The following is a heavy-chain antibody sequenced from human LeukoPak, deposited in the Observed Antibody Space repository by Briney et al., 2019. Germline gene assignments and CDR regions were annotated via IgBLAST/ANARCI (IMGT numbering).Heavy chain of an antibody. V-gene: IGHV3-9*01. CDR3: AKDIHDSSGYYAYAFDI. Sequence: GGSLRLSCAASGFTFDDYAMPWVRQAPGKGLEWVSGISWNSGSIGYADSVKGRFTISRDNAKNSLYLQMNSLRAEDTALYYCAKDIHDSSGYYAYAFDIWGQGAMVTVSS. D-gene: IGHD3-22*01. J-gene: IGHJ3*02. CDR2: ISWNSGSI. CDR1: GFTFDDYA.